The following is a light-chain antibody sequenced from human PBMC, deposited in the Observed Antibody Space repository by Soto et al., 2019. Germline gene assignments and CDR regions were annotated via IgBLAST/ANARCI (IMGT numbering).Light chain of an antibody. V-gene: IGLV2-8*01. J-gene: IGLJ1*01. CDR3: SSYACSTYLFV. CDR1: SSSVVGYNY. Sequence: QSVLTQPPSASGSPGQSVTISCTGTSSSVVGYNYVSWYQQHPGKAPKVMIYEVSKRPSGVPDRFSGSKSGDTASLTVSGLQAEDEADYYCSSYACSTYLFVFGTGTKVTVL. CDR2: EVS.